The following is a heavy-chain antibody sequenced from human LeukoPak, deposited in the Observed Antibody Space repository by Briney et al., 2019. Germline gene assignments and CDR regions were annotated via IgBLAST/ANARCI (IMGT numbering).Heavy chain of an antibody. D-gene: IGHD6-13*01. CDR1: GFTFRSYG. CDR2: ISGSGGST. CDR3: ATERTGYSSSSFDY. J-gene: IGHJ4*02. Sequence: GGSLRLSCAASGFTFRSYGMHWVRQAPGKGLEWVSAISGSGGSTYYADSVKGRFTISRDNSINTLYLQMNSLRAEDTAVYYCATERTGYSSSSFDYWGQGTLVTVSS. V-gene: IGHV3-23*01.